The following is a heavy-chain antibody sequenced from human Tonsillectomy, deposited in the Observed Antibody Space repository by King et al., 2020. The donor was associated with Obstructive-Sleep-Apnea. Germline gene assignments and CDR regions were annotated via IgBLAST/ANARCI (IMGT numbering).Heavy chain of an antibody. CDR2: INHSGST. Sequence: VQLQQWGAGLLKPSETLSLTCAVYSGSFSGYYWSGIRQPPGKGLEWIGEINHSGSTHYNPSRKSRVTISVDTSKNQFSLKLSSVTAADTAVYYCARGWLGDCSGGSCPDWYFDLWGRGTLVTVSS. CDR3: ARGWLGDCSGGSCPDWYFDL. J-gene: IGHJ2*01. V-gene: IGHV4-34*01. D-gene: IGHD2-15*01. CDR1: SGSFSGYY.